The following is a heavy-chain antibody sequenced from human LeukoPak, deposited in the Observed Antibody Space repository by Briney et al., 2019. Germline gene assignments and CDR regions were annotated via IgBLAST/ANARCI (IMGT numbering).Heavy chain of an antibody. CDR2: INPVGGVT. J-gene: IGHJ4*02. V-gene: IGHV1-46*01. CDR1: GYIFTNYY. CDR3: ARLWSYYDNSGFFEDY. Sequence: ASVKVSCKASGYIFTNYYLYWVRQAPGQGLEWMGVINPVGGVTTYAQRFQGRVTMTRDTSMSTFDMELSSLKSEDTAVYYCARLWSYYDNSGFFEDYWGQGTLVTVSS. D-gene: IGHD3-22*01.